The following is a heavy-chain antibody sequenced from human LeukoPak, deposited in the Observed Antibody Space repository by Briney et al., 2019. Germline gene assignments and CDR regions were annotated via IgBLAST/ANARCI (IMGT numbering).Heavy chain of an antibody. Sequence: GGSLRLSCAAPGSTFSTYEINWVRKAPGRGLEWVSHISSGGSTTYYTDSVKVRLTISRDNAKNSLYLQMNNLRGDDTAVYYCARRYCSSTSCTLDYWGQGTQVTVSS. CDR1: GSTFSTYE. J-gene: IGHJ4*02. CDR2: ISSGGSTT. D-gene: IGHD2-2*01. CDR3: ARRYCSSTSCTLDY. V-gene: IGHV3-48*03.